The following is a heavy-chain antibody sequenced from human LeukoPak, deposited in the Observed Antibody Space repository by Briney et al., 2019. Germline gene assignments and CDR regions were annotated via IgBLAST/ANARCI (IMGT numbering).Heavy chain of an antibody. CDR2: ISWDGNVK. V-gene: IGHV3-30*04. Sequence: GRSLRLSCAASGFTFSSHAMHWVRQAPGKGLEWLAFISWDGNVKTCADSVEGRFTISRDSPKNTLFLQMNSLRAEDTAVYYCAKGVDYCSGGSCPADYWGPGTLVTVSS. J-gene: IGHJ4*02. CDR3: AKGVDYCSGGSCPADY. D-gene: IGHD2-15*01. CDR1: GFTFSSHA.